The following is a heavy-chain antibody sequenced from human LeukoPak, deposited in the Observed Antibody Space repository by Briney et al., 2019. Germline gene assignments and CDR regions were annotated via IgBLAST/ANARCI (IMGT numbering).Heavy chain of an antibody. CDR3: AKGPLGYCSSTSCYPGLSYFDY. D-gene: IGHD2-2*01. J-gene: IGHJ4*02. Sequence: GGSLRLSCAASGFTFYDYAMHWVRHAPGKGLEWVSGISWNSGSIVYADSVKGRFTISRDNAKNSLYLQMNSLRAEDTALYYCAKGPLGYCSSTSCYPGLSYFDYWGQGTLVTVSS. V-gene: IGHV3-9*01. CDR1: GFTFYDYA. CDR2: ISWNSGSI.